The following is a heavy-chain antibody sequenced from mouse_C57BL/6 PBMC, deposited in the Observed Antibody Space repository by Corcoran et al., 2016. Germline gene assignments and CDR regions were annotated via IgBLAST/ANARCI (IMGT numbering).Heavy chain of an antibody. D-gene: IGHD1-1*01. CDR2: INTYSGVP. J-gene: IGHJ2*01. V-gene: IGHV9-3*01. Sequence: QIQLVQSGPELKKPGETVKISCKASGYTFTTYGMSWVKQAPGKGLKWMGWINTYSGVPTYADDFKGRFAFSLETSASTAYLQINNLKNEDMATYFCARSIQNYYGSSYRYFDYWGQGTTLTVSS. CDR3: ARSIQNYYGSSYRYFDY. CDR1: GYTFTTYG.